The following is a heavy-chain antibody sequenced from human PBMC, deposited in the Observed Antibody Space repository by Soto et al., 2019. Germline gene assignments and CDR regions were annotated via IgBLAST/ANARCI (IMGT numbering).Heavy chain of an antibody. J-gene: IGHJ4*02. CDR2: IYWNDDK. V-gene: IGHV2-5*01. D-gene: IGHD3-3*01. CDR1: GFSLSTSGVG. CDR3: AHRPRPKGAMWRFLEWSYFDY. Sequence: QITLKESGPTLVKPTQTLTLTCTFSGFSLSTSGVGVGWIRQPPGKALEWLALIYWNDDKRYSPSLKSRLTITKDTSKNQVVLTMTNMDPVDTATYYCAHRPRPKGAMWRFLEWSYFDYWGQGTLVTVSS.